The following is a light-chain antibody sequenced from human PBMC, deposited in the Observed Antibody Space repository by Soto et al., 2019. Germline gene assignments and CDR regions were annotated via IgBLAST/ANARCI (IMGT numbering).Light chain of an antibody. J-gene: IGKJ4*01. CDR3: QQANSFPFT. CDR1: QNIRNY. Sequence: DMQMTQSPSFLSASVGDRVTITCRTSQNIRNYLNWYQQKPGEAPKLLISAASSLGSGVPSRFSGSGSGTDFTLTISSLQPEDFATYYCQQANSFPFTFGGGTKVEIK. V-gene: IGKV1-39*01. CDR2: AAS.